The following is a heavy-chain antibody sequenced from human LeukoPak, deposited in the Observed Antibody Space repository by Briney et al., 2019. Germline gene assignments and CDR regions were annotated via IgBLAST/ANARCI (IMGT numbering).Heavy chain of an antibody. CDR1: GYTFTSYY. CDR3: ARGPWGAAAGRVFFDY. D-gene: IGHD6-13*01. V-gene: IGHV1-46*01. J-gene: IGHJ4*02. CDR2: INPSGGST. Sequence: ASVKVSCKASGYTFTSYYMHWVRQAPGQGLEWMGIINPSGGSTSYAQKFQGRVTMTRDTSTSTVYMELSSLRSDDTAVYYCARGPWGAAAGRVFFDYWGQGTLVTVSS.